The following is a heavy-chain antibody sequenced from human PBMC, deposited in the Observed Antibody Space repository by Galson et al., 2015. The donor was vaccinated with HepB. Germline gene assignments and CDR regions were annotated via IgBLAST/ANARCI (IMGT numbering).Heavy chain of an antibody. CDR1: GFTFSDYY. V-gene: IGHV3-11*06. J-gene: IGHJ4*02. D-gene: IGHD6-13*01. CDR3: ARGVGSSWYGDY. Sequence: SLRLSCAASGFTFSDYYMSWIRQAPGKGLEWVSYISSSSSYTNYADSVRGRFTISRDNAKNSLYLQMNSLRAEDTAVYYCARGVGSSWYGDYWGQGTLVTVSS. CDR2: ISSSSSYT.